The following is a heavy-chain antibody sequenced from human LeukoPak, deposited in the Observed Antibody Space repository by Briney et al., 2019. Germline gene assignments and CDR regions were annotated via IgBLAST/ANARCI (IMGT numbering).Heavy chain of an antibody. Sequence: GSLTLSCATSGFTFSDSGVHWVRQASGRGLEWVGRIRSKANNYATAYAESVKGRFIVSRDDSKNTAYLQLNSLKTEDTAVYYCTGCGRTRCASDSIDFWGQGTLVTVSS. CDR1: GFTFSDSG. CDR2: IRSKANNYAT. J-gene: IGHJ4*02. V-gene: IGHV3-73*01. CDR3: TGCGRTRCASDSIDF. D-gene: IGHD2-15*01.